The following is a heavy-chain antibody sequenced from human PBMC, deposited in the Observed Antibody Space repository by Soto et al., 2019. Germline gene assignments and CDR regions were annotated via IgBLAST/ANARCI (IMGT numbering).Heavy chain of an antibody. V-gene: IGHV1-18*01. CDR1: GSTFTSYG. CDR3: ARGEPYDFWSGYYRYWFDP. CDR2: ISAYNGNT. Sequence: ASVKVSCKASGSTFTSYGISWVRQAPGQGLEWMGWISAYNGNTNYAQKLQGRVTMTTDTSTSTAYMELRSLRSDDTAVYYCARGEPYDFWSGYYRYWFDPWGQGTLVTVSS. D-gene: IGHD3-3*01. J-gene: IGHJ5*02.